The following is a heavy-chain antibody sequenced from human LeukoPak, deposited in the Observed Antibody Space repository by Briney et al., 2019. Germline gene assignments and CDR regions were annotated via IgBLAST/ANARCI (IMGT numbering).Heavy chain of an antibody. D-gene: IGHD4-17*01. Sequence: SVTVSCKASGGTFSSYAISWVRQAPGQGLEWMGGIIPIFGTANYAQKFQGRVTITADESTSTAYMELSSLRSEDTAVYYCARDIIGDLRPPDAFDIWGQGTMVTVSS. J-gene: IGHJ3*02. CDR2: IIPIFGTA. CDR3: ARDIIGDLRPPDAFDI. V-gene: IGHV1-69*13. CDR1: GGTFSSYA.